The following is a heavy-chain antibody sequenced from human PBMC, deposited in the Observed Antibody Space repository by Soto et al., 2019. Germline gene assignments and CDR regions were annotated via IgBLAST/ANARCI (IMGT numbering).Heavy chain of an antibody. V-gene: IGHV4-39*02. CDR1: GGSISSSSYY. CDR2: IYYSGST. CDR3: AREGSGRRYNWFDP. Sequence: PSETLSLTCTVSGGSISSSSYYWGWIRQPPGKGLEWIGSIYYSGSTYYNPSLKSRVTISVDTSKNQFSLKLSSVTAADTAVYYCAREGSGRRYNWFDPWGQGTLVTVSS. J-gene: IGHJ5*02. D-gene: IGHD3-10*01.